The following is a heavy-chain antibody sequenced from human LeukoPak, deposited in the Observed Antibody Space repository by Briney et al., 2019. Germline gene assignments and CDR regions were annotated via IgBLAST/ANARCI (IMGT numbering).Heavy chain of an antibody. V-gene: IGHV1-69*13. Sequence: SVKVSCKASGGTFSSYDISWVRQAPGQGLEWMGGITPIFGTAKYAQKFRGRVTITAVESMSTAYMELSSLRSEDTAVYYCARGPPNWGYDYWGPGTLVTVSS. J-gene: IGHJ4*02. CDR2: ITPIFGTA. CDR3: ARGPPNWGYDY. D-gene: IGHD7-27*01. CDR1: GGTFSSYD.